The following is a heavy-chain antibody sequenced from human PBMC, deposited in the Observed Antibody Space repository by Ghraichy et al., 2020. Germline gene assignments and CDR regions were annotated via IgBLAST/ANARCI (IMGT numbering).Heavy chain of an antibody. D-gene: IGHD3-10*01. CDR1: GGSISSGDYY. CDR3: ARHITMVRGVINPPDP. CDR2: IYYSGST. J-gene: IGHJ5*02. V-gene: IGHV4-30-4*01. Sequence: SETLSLTCTVSGGSISSGDYYWSWIRQPPGKGLEWIGYIYYSGSTYYNPSLKSRVTISVDTSKNQFSLKLSSVTAADTAVYYCARHITMVRGVINPPDPWGQGTLVTVSS.